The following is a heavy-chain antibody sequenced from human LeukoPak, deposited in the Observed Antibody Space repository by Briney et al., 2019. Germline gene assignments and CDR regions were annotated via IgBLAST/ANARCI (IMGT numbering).Heavy chain of an antibody. J-gene: IGHJ4*02. Sequence: PGGSLRLSCAASGFTFDDYGMSWVRHAPGEGLEWVSGINWNGGSTGYADSVKGRFTISRDNAKNSLYLQMNSLRAEDTAWYHCARDLVFRDDSSGYYGWGQETLVTVSS. CDR3: ARDLVFRDDSSGYYG. CDR2: INWNGGST. V-gene: IGHV3-20*01. D-gene: IGHD3-22*01. CDR1: GFTFDDYG.